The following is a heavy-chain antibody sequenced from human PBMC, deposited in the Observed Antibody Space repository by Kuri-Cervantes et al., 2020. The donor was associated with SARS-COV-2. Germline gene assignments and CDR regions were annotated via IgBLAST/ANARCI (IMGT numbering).Heavy chain of an antibody. V-gene: IGHV3-7*01. Sequence: GGSLRLSCAASGFIFSNYWMTWVRQAPGKGLEWVANIKQDGSEEYYVDSVKGRFTISRDNAKNSLYLQMNSLRAEDTAVYYCARVGSSSWYFDYWGQGTLVTVSS. D-gene: IGHD6-13*01. CDR1: GFIFSNYW. CDR2: IKQDGSEE. CDR3: ARVGSSSWYFDY. J-gene: IGHJ4*02.